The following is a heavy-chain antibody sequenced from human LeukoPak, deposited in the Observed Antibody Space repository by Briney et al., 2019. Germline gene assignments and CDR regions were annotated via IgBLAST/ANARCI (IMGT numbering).Heavy chain of an antibody. CDR2: TYYSGST. CDR3: ARPYYYDSRIDP. D-gene: IGHD3-22*01. J-gene: IGHJ5*02. CDR1: GVSISSGDYY. V-gene: IGHV4-30-4*01. Sequence: SETLSLTCTASGVSISSGDYYWSWIRQPPGKGLEWIGYTYYSGSTYYNPSLKSRVTISVDTSKNQFSLKLSSVTAADTAVYYCARPYYYDSRIDPWGQGSRVTVSS.